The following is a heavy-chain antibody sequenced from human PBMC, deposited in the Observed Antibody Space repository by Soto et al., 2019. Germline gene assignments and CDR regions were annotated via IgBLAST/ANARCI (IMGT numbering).Heavy chain of an antibody. J-gene: IGHJ5*02. CDR2: INHSGIT. V-gene: IGHV4-34*10. CDR3: VRDGTKTLRDWFDP. CDR1: GGSFSGYF. D-gene: IGHD1-1*01. Sequence: PSETLSLTCTVSGGSFSGYFWTWIRQPPGKGLEWLAEINHSGITNYNPSVESRVSMSVDTSKNQFSLRLYSVTAADTAVYYCVRDGTKTLRDWFDPWGQGVSVTVSS.